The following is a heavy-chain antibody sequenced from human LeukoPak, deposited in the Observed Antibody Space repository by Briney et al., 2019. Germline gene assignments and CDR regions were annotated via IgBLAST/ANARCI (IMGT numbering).Heavy chain of an antibody. J-gene: IGHJ4*02. CDR1: GGSISSYYW. CDR2: IYWDDDK. CDR3: AHTDLWSASLDY. Sequence: TLSLTCTVSGGSISSYYWSWIRQPPGKALEWLALIYWDDDKRYSPSLKSRLTITKDTSKNQVVLTMTNMDPVDTATYYCAHTDLWSASLDYWSQGTLVTVSS. V-gene: IGHV2-5*08. D-gene: IGHD3-3*01.